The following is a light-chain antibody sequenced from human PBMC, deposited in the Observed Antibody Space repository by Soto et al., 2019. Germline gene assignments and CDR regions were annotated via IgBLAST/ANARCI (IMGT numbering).Light chain of an antibody. CDR2: GAS. Sequence: TQSPGTLSLSAGERATLSCIYSQSVSSNLAWYQQKPGQAPRLLIYGASTRATGIPARFSGSGSGTEFTLTISSLQSENFAVYYCQQYNNWPLAFGQGTKVDI. V-gene: IGKV3-15*01. CDR3: QQYNNWPLA. CDR1: QSVSSN. J-gene: IGKJ1*01.